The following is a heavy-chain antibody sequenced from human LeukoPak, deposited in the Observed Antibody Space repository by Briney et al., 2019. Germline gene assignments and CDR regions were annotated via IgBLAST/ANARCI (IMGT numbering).Heavy chain of an antibody. CDR1: GYTFTGYY. D-gene: IGHD3-3*01. CDR2: INPNSGGT. J-gene: IGHJ4*02. Sequence: ASVKVSCKASGYTFTGYYMHWVRQAPGQGLEWMGWINPNSGGTNYAQKFQGRVTMTRDTSISTAYMGLSRLRSDDTAVYYRAYYDFWSGYDYWGQGTLVTVSS. CDR3: AYYDFWSGYDY. V-gene: IGHV1-2*02.